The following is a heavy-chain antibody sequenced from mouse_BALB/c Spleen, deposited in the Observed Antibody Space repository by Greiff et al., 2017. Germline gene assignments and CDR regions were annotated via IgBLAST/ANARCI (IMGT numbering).Heavy chain of an antibody. CDR1: GYTFSSYW. V-gene: IGHV1-9*01. D-gene: IGHD4-1*01. Sequence: QVQLQQSGAELMKPGASVKISCKATGYTFSSYWIEWVKQRPGHGLEWIGEILPGSGSTNYNEKFKGKATFTADTSSNTAYMQLSSLTSEDSAVHYCARAGAYYAMDYWGQGTSVTVSS. CDR2: ILPGSGST. J-gene: IGHJ4*01. CDR3: ARAGAYYAMDY.